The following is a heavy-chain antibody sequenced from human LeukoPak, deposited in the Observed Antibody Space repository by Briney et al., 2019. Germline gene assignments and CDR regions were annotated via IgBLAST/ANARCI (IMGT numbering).Heavy chain of an antibody. CDR1: GGSISSYY. CDR3: ARTEVLPDYYDSSGGFDY. CDR2: IYYNGST. Sequence: PSDTLSLTCSVSGGSISSYYWRWIRQPPGKGLERIGYIYYNGSTNYNPTLKSRVTISVDTSTNQFSLNPSSVTAADTAVYYCARTEVLPDYYDSSGGFDYWGQGTLVTVSS. D-gene: IGHD3-22*01. J-gene: IGHJ4*02. V-gene: IGHV4-59*07.